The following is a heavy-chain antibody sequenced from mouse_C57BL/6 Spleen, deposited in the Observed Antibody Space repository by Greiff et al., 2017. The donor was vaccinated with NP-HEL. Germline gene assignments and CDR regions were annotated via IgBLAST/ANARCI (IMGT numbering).Heavy chain of an antibody. Sequence: ESGPGLVKPSQSLSLTCSVTGYSITSGYYWNWIRQFPGNKLEWMGYISYDGSNNYNPSLKNRISITRDTSKNQFFLKLNSVTTEDTATYYCARYYGSSYGVDYWGQGTTLTVSS. CDR2: ISYDGSN. D-gene: IGHD1-1*01. CDR3: ARYYGSSYGVDY. J-gene: IGHJ2*01. CDR1: GYSITSGYY. V-gene: IGHV3-6*01.